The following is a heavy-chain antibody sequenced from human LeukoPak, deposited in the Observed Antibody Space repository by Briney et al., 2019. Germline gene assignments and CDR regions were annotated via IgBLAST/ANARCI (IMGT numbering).Heavy chain of an antibody. D-gene: IGHD1-26*01. V-gene: IGHV1-8*03. CDR1: GYTFTSYD. CDR3: ARPHSLGGSFYVFDY. CDR2: MNPNSGNT. Sequence: ASLKVSCKASGYTFTSYDINWVRQATGQGLEWMGWMNPNSGNTGYAQKFQGRVTITRNTSISTAYMDLRSLRPDDTAVYYCARPHSLGGSFYVFDYWGQGTLITVSS. J-gene: IGHJ4*02.